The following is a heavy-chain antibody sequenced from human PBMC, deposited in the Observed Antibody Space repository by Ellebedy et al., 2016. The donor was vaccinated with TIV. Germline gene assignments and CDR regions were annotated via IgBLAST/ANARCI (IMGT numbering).Heavy chain of an antibody. D-gene: IGHD2/OR15-2a*01. CDR3: ARGFYERFDP. CDR2: ISAFNGDT. CDR1: GYKFTSYG. Sequence: ASVKVSCKASGYKFTSYGISWVRQATGQGREWMGWISAFNGDTNYAQKFQGRVTMTTDTLTSTAYMELRNLRSDETAVYYCARGFYERFDPWGQGTLVTVSS. J-gene: IGHJ5*02. V-gene: IGHV1-18*04.